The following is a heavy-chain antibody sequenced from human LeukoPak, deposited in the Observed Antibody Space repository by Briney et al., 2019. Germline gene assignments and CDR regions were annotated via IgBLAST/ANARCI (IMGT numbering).Heavy chain of an antibody. CDR2: MKPDSGGT. CDR1: GYTFSGYY. J-gene: IGHJ4*02. D-gene: IGHD2-2*02. CDR3: ARDQEYQLLYFYFAS. Sequence: ASVKVSWKASGYTFSGYYIHWVRQAPGQGLEWMGWMKPDSGGTIYAQKFQGRITMTRDTSISTAFMELSSLTSDDTAVYYCARDQEYQLLYFYFASWGQGTLVTVSS. V-gene: IGHV1-2*02.